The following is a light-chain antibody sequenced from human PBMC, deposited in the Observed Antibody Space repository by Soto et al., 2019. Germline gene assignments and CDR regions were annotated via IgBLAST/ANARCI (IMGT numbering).Light chain of an antibody. Sequence: DIVRTQSPDSLAVSLGERATINCKSSQSVLYSSNNKNYLAWYQHKAGQPPKLLISWASTRESGVPDRFSGSGSGTDFTLTISSLQADDVAVYYCQHYYTTPRTFGQGTKVEVK. J-gene: IGKJ1*01. CDR1: QSVLYSSNNKNY. CDR3: QHYYTTPRT. V-gene: IGKV4-1*01. CDR2: WAS.